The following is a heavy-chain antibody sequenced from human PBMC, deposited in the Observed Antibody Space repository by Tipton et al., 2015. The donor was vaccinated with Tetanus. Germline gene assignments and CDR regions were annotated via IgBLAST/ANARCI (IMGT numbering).Heavy chain of an antibody. CDR1: GLTFSSYN. Sequence: SLRLSCAAYGLTFSSYNMNWVRQAPGKGLAWVAYVTSSSSTIYYTDSVKGRFTISRDNAKNSLYLQMNSLRDEDTAVYYCARAFCAAATSWCLGTLVTVSS. V-gene: IGHV3-48*02. CDR2: VTSSSSTI. D-gene: IGHD3-3*01. CDR3: ARAFCAAATS. J-gene: IGHJ5*02.